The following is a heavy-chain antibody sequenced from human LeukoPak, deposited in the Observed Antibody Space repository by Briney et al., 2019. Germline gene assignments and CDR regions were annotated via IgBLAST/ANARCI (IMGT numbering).Heavy chain of an antibody. J-gene: IGHJ4*02. V-gene: IGHV1-69*04. CDR1: GDTFIPYT. D-gene: IGHD2-15*01. CDR2: IIPSLDVA. CDR3: ARDHCSPGTCLGGH. Sequence: SVKVSRKASGDTFIPYTFSWVRQAPGQGLEWIGRIIPSLDVANYAQKFQGRVTLSVDRDTATTYMEVASLRSEDTAIYYCARDHCSPGTCLGGHWGQGTLVTVSS.